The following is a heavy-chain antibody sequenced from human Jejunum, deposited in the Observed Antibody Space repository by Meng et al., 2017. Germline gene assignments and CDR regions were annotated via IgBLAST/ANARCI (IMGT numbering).Heavy chain of an antibody. CDR3: ARLGITETIGGFDP. Sequence: QVRLQQPGPGLVKPSQPLSLTSTVSGGSLRTGAYYWSWIRQHPGKGLGWIGYIYYTGSTFYNPSLKSRVSISLETSKNQFSLKVTSVTAADTAFYYCARLGITETIGGFDPWGQGILVTVSS. V-gene: IGHV4-31*03. CDR1: GGSLRTGAYY. CDR2: IYYTGST. D-gene: IGHD1-7*01. J-gene: IGHJ5*02.